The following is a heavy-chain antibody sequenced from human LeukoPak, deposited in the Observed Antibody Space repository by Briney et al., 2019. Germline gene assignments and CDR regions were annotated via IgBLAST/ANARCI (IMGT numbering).Heavy chain of an antibody. CDR2: IYYTGST. J-gene: IGHJ4*02. V-gene: IGHV4-34*01. D-gene: IGHD5-24*01. CDR1: GGSFSGYY. Sequence: PSETLSLTCAVYGGSFSGYYWSWIRQPPGKGLEWIGTIYYTGSTYYNPSLKSRVTISVGTSKNQFSLKLTSVTAADTAVYYCARAVGTDGYNLWVYWGQGTLVTVSS. CDR3: ARAVGTDGYNLWVY.